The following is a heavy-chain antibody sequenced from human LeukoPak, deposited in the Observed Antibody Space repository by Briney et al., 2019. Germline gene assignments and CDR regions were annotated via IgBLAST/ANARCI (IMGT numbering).Heavy chain of an antibody. CDR2: INCNGGST. V-gene: IGHV3-20*04. CDR1: GFTFDDYG. J-gene: IGHJ4*02. Sequence: PGGSLRLSCAASGFTFDDYGMSWVRQAPGKGLEWVSGINCNGGSTGYADSVKGRFTISRDNAKNSVYLQMSSLRVEDTAMYYCARNPVMRDHDDYWGQGTLVTVSA. CDR3: ARNPVMRDHDDY. D-gene: IGHD1-1*01.